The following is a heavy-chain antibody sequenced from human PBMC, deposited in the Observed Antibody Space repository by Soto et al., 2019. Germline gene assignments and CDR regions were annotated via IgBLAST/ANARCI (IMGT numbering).Heavy chain of an antibody. CDR1: GFTFSSYD. Sequence: GGSLRLSCAASGFTFSSYDMHWVRQATGKGLEWVSAIGTAGDTYYPGSVKGRFTISRENAKNSLYLQMNSLRAGDTAVYYCAREARISAAGTSLPSYYYYYMDVWGKGTTVTVSS. CDR2: IGTAGDT. D-gene: IGHD6-13*01. J-gene: IGHJ6*03. V-gene: IGHV3-13*01. CDR3: AREARISAAGTSLPSYYYYYMDV.